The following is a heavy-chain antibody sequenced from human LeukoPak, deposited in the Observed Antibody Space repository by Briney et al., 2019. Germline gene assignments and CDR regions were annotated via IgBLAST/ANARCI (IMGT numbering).Heavy chain of an antibody. J-gene: IGHJ6*03. CDR3: ARADYDYVWGSDYMDV. V-gene: IGHV3-74*01. CDR2: INSDGSST. CDR1: GFTFSSYW. D-gene: IGHD3-16*01. Sequence: GGSLRLSCAASGFTFSSYWMHWVRQAPGKGLVWVSRINSDGSSTSYADSMKGRFTISRDNAKNTLYLQMNSLRAEDTAVYYCARADYDYVWGSDYMDVWGKGTTVTVSS.